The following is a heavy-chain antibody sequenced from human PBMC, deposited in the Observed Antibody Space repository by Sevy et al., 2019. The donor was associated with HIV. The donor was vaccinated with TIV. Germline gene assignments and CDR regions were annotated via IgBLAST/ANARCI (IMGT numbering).Heavy chain of an antibody. D-gene: IGHD4-17*01. CDR1: GYTFTGYY. Sequence: ASVKVSCKASGYTFTGYYMHWVRQAPGQGLEWMGWINPNSGGTNYAQMFQGRVTMTRDTSISTAYMELSRLRSDDTAVYYCARGYGDYRFDYWGQGTLVTVSS. CDR3: ARGYGDYRFDY. J-gene: IGHJ4*02. CDR2: INPNSGGT. V-gene: IGHV1-2*02.